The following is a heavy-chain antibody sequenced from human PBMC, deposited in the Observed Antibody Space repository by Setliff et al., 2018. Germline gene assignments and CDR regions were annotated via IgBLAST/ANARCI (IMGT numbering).Heavy chain of an antibody. J-gene: IGHJ4*02. CDR3: ARRHCSGGSCYSLNYFDY. D-gene: IGHD2-15*01. CDR2: IYHSGST. V-gene: IGHV4-38-2*02. Sequence: KASETLSLTCTVSGGSISSYYWGWIRQPPGKGLEWIGSIYHSGSTYYNPSLKSRVTISVDTSKKQFSLKLSSVTAADTAVYYCARRHCSGGSCYSLNYFDYWGQGTLVTVSS. CDR1: GGSISSYY.